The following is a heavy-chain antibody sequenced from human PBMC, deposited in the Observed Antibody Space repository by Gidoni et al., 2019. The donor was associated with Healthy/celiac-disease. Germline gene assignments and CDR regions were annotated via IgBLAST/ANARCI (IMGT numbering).Heavy chain of an antibody. D-gene: IGHD1-26*01. CDR1: GGTFSSYT. CDR2: IIPNLGIA. J-gene: IGHJ3*02. CDR3: ASGSYDAFDI. Sequence: QVQLVQSGAEVKKPGSSVKVSCKASGGTFSSYTISWVRQAPGQGLEWMGRIIPNLGIANYAQKFQGRVTITADKSTSTAYMELSSLRSEDTAVYYCASGSYDAFDIWGQGTMVTVSS. V-gene: IGHV1-69*02.